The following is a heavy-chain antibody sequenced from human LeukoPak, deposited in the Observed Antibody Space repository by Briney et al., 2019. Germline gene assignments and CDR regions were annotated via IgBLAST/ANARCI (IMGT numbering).Heavy chain of an antibody. D-gene: IGHD3-3*02. CDR2: ISGSGGTT. CDR1: GITFNNFA. CDR3: AAPNGGILPTAYDC. V-gene: IGHV3-23*01. J-gene: IGHJ4*02. Sequence: GRSLRLSCTASGITFNNFAMSWVRQTPGEGLEWVSSISGSGGTTYYAHSVKGGFTISKDNSKNTSLLHMTSLRPEDTAVYYCAAPNGGILPTAYDCWGQGTLVTVSS.